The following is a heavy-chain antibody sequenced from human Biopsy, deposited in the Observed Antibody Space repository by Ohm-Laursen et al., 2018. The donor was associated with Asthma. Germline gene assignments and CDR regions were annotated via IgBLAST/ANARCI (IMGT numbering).Heavy chain of an antibody. V-gene: IGHV3-30*03. J-gene: IGHJ6*02. Sequence: SLRLSCTASGFSFNSYGMHWVRQAPGKGLEWVAVISYDGSNKYYADSVKGRFTISRDNSKNTLYLQMNSLRAEDTAVYYCAREGGDYLSGYYYCYGMDVWGQGTTVTVSS. CDR3: AREGGDYLSGYYYCYGMDV. CDR1: GFSFNSYG. CDR2: ISYDGSNK. D-gene: IGHD4-17*01.